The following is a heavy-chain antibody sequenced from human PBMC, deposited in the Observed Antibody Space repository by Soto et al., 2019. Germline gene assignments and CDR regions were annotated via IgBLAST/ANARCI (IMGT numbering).Heavy chain of an antibody. CDR2: VHDSGTT. Sequence: QVQLQESGPGLVKPSETLSLTCSGSCGSISSYHLSWIRQPPGKGLEWIGYVHDSGTTNYNPSLKSRVTMSVDTSKNHLSLKVTSVTAADTAVYYCALSVSGLDSGDYLGQGTLVTVSS. CDR1: CGSISSYH. D-gene: IGHD5-12*01. CDR3: ALSVSGLDSGDY. J-gene: IGHJ4*02. V-gene: IGHV4-59*01.